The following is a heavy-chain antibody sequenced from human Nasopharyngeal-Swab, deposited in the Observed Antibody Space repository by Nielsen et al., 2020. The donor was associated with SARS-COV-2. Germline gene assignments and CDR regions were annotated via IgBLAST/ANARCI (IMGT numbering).Heavy chain of an antibody. CDR2: ISGSGGST. J-gene: IGHJ3*02. CDR1: GFTFSSYA. Sequence: GESLKISCAASGFTFSSYAMSWVRQAPGKGLEWVSAISGSGGSTYYADSVKGRFTISRDNSKNTLYLQMNSLRAEDTALHYCAQTEAFDIWGQGTMVTVSS. V-gene: IGHV3-23*01. CDR3: AQTEAFDI.